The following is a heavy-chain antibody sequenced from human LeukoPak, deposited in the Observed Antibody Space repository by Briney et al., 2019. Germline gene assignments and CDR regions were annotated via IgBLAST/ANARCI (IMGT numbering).Heavy chain of an antibody. Sequence: ASVKVSCKASGYTFTSYGISWVRQAPGQGLEWMGWMNPNSGNTGYAQKFQGRVTMTRNTSISTAYMELSSLRSEDTAVYYCARGLKTYSSGWSRPLGYWGQGTLVTVSS. D-gene: IGHD6-19*01. CDR2: MNPNSGNT. V-gene: IGHV1-8*02. J-gene: IGHJ4*02. CDR3: ARGLKTYSSGWSRPLGY. CDR1: GYTFTSYG.